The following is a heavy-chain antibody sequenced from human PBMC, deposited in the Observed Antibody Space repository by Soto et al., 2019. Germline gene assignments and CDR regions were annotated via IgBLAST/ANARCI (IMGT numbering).Heavy chain of an antibody. V-gene: IGHV1-69*01. CDR2: TIPIFSTT. D-gene: IGHD3-3*01. CDR1: GGTFSSYA. CDR3: AAAVWRGYSEYYYGMDV. Sequence: QVQLVQSGAEVRKPGSSVTVSCKAFGGTFSSYAFSWVRQAPGHGLEWMGGTIPIFSTTHYAQNFQGRVTITADGSTSTAYMELSSLRSEDTAVYYCAAAVWRGYSEYYYGMDVWGLGTTVTVSS. J-gene: IGHJ6*02.